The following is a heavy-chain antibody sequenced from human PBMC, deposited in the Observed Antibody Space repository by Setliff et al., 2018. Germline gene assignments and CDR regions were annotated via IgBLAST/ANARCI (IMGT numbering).Heavy chain of an antibody. CDR3: ARGYCDGIGCPAPLYYFDS. CDR2: IIPDNGKT. V-gene: IGHV1-3*03. Sequence: ASVKVSCKSSGYTFTTYAMHWLRQAPGQRLEWMGWIIPDNGKTEYSEEFQDRVTLTTDTSATTAYMDLRSLRSDDMAGYYCARGYCDGIGCPAPLYYFDSWGQGTLVTVSS. CDR1: GYTFTTYA. D-gene: IGHD2-21*01. J-gene: IGHJ4*02.